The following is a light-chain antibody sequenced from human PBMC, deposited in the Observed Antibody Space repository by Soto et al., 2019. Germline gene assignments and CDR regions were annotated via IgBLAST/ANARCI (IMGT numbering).Light chain of an antibody. Sequence: DIQMTQSASDMSASVGDRVTITCRASQDISNFLVWFQQRPGKVPKRLMYSANRLQSGVPPRFSGSGSGTDFTLTISSLQPDDFATYFCQQANSFPITFGQGTRLRL. J-gene: IGKJ5*01. V-gene: IGKV1-17*03. CDR2: SAN. CDR3: QQANSFPIT. CDR1: QDISNF.